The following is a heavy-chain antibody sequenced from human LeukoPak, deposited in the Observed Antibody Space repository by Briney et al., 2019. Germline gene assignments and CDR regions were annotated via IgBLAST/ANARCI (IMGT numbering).Heavy chain of an antibody. D-gene: IGHD1-26*01. J-gene: IGHJ6*02. V-gene: IGHV3-30*18. CDR3: AKDESGRFFAYYYHYGMDV. Sequence: GGSLRLSCAASGFTFRTYGMHWVRQAPGKGLEWVAVISYDGSNKYYADSVKGRFTISRDNSKNTLYLQMKSLRAEDTAVYYCAKDESGRFFAYYYHYGMDVWGQGTTVIVS. CDR1: GFTFRTYG. CDR2: ISYDGSNK.